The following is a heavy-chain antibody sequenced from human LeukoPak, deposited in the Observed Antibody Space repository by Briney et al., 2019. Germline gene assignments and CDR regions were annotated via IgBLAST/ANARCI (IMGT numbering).Heavy chain of an antibody. V-gene: IGHV1-18*04. J-gene: IGHJ4*01. Sequence: PGAPVCLSRKASGYTFRDYYMHWVRQAPGQGLEWMGWISAYNGNTNYAQELRGRVTMTTDTATSTAYMEVRSLRSDDTAVYYCTRTSSDYFYLNYWGQGNLSSVSS. CDR1: GYTFRDYY. CDR2: ISAYNGNT. D-gene: IGHD3-22*01. CDR3: TRTSSDYFYLNY.